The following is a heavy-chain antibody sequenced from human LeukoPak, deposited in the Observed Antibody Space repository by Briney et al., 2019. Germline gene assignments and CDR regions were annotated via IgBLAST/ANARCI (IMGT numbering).Heavy chain of an antibody. CDR1: GFTFSSYA. J-gene: IGHJ6*02. CDR3: ARVGQLWSKGSLYYYYGMDV. Sequence: PGGSLRLSCAASGFTFSSYAMHWVRQAPGKGLEWVAVISYDGSNKFYADSVKGRFTISRDNSKNTLYLQMNSLRAEDTAVYYCARVGQLWSKGSLYYYYGMDVWGQGTTVTVSS. CDR2: ISYDGSNK. D-gene: IGHD5-18*01. V-gene: IGHV3-30-3*01.